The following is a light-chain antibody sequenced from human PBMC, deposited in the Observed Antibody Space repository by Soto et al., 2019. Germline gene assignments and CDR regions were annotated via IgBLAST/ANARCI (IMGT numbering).Light chain of an antibody. V-gene: IGKV1-5*03. CDR1: QSISNW. CDR3: QQYNSYRA. CDR2: KAS. Sequence: DIQMTQSPSTLSASVGDRVTITCRASQSISNWLAWHQQKPGKAPKLLIYKASNLETGVPSRFSGSGSGTEFTLTISSLLPDDFATYYCQQYNSYRAFGQGTKVDI. J-gene: IGKJ1*01.